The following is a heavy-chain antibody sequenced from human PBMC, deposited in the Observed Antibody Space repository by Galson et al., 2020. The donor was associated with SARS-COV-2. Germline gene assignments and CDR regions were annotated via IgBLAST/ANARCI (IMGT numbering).Heavy chain of an antibody. CDR3: ATMGSGYQRGAFDI. CDR2: ISWNSGSI. D-gene: IGHD3-22*01. CDR1: GFTFDDYA. V-gene: IGHV3-9*01. J-gene: IGHJ3*02. Sequence: GGSLRLSCAASGFTFDDYAMHWVRQAPGKGLEWVSGISWNSGSIGYADSVKGRFTISRDNAKNSLYLQMNSLRAEDTALYYCATMGSGYQRGAFDIWGQGTMVTVSS.